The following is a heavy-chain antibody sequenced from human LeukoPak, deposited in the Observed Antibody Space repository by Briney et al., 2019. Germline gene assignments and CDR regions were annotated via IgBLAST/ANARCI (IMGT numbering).Heavy chain of an antibody. V-gene: IGHV1-69*13. CDR3: ARDSADSVVVESADAFDI. CDR2: IIPIFGTA. J-gene: IGHJ3*02. D-gene: IGHD2-15*01. CDR1: GYTFTSYG. Sequence: GASVKVSCKASGYTFTSYGISWVRQAPGQGLEWMGGIIPIFGTANYAQKFQGRVTITADESTSTAYMELRSLRSEDTAVYYCARDSADSVVVESADAFDIWGQGTMVTVSS.